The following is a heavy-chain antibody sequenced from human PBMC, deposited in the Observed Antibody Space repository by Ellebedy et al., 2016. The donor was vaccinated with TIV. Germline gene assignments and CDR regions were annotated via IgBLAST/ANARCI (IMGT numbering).Heavy chain of an antibody. Sequence: GESLKISCAASGFTFSSYSMNWVRPAPGKGLERVSSISSSSRYIYYADSVKGRFTISRDNAKNSLYLQMNSLRAEDTAVYYCARQSQKMATIPGDLGYWGQGTLVTVSS. J-gene: IGHJ4*02. V-gene: IGHV3-21*01. CDR1: GFTFSSYS. CDR2: ISSSSRYI. CDR3: ARQSQKMATIPGDLGY. D-gene: IGHD5-24*01.